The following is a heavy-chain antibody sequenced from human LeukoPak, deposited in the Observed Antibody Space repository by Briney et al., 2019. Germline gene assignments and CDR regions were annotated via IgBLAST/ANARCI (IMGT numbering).Heavy chain of an antibody. J-gene: IGHJ6*02. CDR1: GYTFTGYY. CDR3: AIPLLGDDCNYGSLWSPGHYYGMDV. CDR2: INPNSGGT. D-gene: IGHD1-7*01. Sequence: GASVKVSCKASGYTFTGYYMHWVRQAPGQGLEWMGWINPNSGGTNYAQKFQGRVTMTRDTSISTAYMELSRLRSDDTAVYYCAIPLLGDDCNYGSLWSPGHYYGMDVWGQGTTVTVSS. V-gene: IGHV1-2*02.